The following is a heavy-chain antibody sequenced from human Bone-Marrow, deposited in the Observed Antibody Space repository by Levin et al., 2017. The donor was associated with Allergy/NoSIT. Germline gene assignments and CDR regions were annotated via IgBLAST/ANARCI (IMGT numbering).Heavy chain of an antibody. CDR3: ARRNVLAPGEDWFDP. D-gene: IGHD7-27*01. J-gene: IGHJ5*02. Sequence: SPTLSLTCGVSDGSIRSSNWWTWVRQPPGKGLEWIGEIYHSGSTNYNPSLKSRVTISVEKSKHQFSLKLSSVTAADTAVYYCARRNVLAPGEDWFDPWGQGALVTVSS. CDR1: DGSIRSSNW. V-gene: IGHV4-4*02. CDR2: IYHSGST.